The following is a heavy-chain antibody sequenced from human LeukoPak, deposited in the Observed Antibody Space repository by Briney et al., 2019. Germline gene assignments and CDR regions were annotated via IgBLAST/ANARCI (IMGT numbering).Heavy chain of an antibody. V-gene: IGHV3-11*01. D-gene: IGHD3-22*01. Sequence: PGGSLRLSCAASGFTFSDYYMSWIRQAPGKGLEWVSHISRSGSTRYYADSLKGQFTISRDNAKNSLYLQMNSLRAEDTAVYYCARTAYYYDSSGYDDAFDIWGQGTMVTVSS. J-gene: IGHJ3*02. CDR2: ISRSGSTR. CDR3: ARTAYYYDSSGYDDAFDI. CDR1: GFTFSDYY.